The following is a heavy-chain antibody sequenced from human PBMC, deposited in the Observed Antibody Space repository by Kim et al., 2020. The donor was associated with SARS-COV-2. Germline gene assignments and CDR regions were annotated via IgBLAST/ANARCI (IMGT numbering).Heavy chain of an antibody. D-gene: IGHD3-22*01. J-gene: IGHJ4*02. CDR2: IYSGGTI. CDR1: GFTVNTNY. CDR3: ARATYDGSRYYYRYYFDY. Sequence: GGPLRLSCAASGFTVNTNYMSWVRQAPGKGLEWVSVIYSGGTIYYADSVKGRFTISRDNSKNTVYLQMNSLRAEDTALYYCARATYDGSRYYYRYYFDYWGQGTLVTVSS. V-gene: IGHV3-66*02.